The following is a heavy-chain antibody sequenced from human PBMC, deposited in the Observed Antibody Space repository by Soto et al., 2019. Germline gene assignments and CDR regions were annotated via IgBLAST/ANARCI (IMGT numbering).Heavy chain of an antibody. CDR2: SGST. CDR3: ARDGHCSGGSCYSGAFDI. D-gene: IGHD2-15*01. V-gene: IGHV4-30-4*01. Sequence: SGSTSYNPSLKSRLTLSVDTSKNQFSLKLNSVTAADTAVYYCARDGHCSGGSCYSGAFDIWGQGRMVTVSS. J-gene: IGHJ3*02.